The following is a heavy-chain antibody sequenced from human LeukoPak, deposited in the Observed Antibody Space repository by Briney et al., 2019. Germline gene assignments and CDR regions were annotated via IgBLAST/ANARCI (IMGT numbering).Heavy chain of an antibody. CDR1: GGSVSSGSYH. CDR2: IYYSGST. Sequence: SETLSLTCTVSGGSVSSGSYHWSWIRQPPGKGLEYIGYIYYSGSTNHNPSLKSRVTISLDTSKNQFSLNLRSVTAADTAVYYCARRDYALDYWGQGTLVTVSS. D-gene: IGHD4-17*01. V-gene: IGHV4-61*01. CDR3: ARRDYALDY. J-gene: IGHJ4*02.